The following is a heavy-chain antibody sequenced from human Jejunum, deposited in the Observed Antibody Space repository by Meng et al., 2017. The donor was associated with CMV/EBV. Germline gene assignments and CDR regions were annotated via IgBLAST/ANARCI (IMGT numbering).Heavy chain of an antibody. Sequence: ACAASGFTLTTYAMSWVRQAPGKGLEWVAGMTASGGSTYYAESVKGRFTISRDNSKSTLYLQMNSLRADDTAVYYCARAYSSWCYDYWGQGSLVTVSS. CDR1: GFTLTTYA. V-gene: IGHV3-23*01. D-gene: IGHD6-6*01. CDR2: MTASGGST. J-gene: IGHJ4*02. CDR3: ARAYSSWCYDY.